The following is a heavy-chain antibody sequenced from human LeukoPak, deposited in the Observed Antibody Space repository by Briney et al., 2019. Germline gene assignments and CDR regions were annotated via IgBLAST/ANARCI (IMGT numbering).Heavy chain of an antibody. J-gene: IGHJ4*02. CDR3: AMDFDNGHYSYDY. V-gene: IGHV4-39*07. CDR2: IYYSGRT. D-gene: IGHD3-22*01. CDR1: GGPISSTSHF. Sequence: SETLPLTCTVSGGPISSTSHFWGWIRQPPGKGLEWIGSIYYSGRTHYNPSLKSRVTISVDTSKKQFSLMLSSVTAADTAVYYCAMDFDNGHYSYDYWGQGTLVTVSS.